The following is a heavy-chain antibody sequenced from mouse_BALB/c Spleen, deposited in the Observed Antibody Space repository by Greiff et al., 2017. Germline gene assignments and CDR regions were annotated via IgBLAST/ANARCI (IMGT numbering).Heavy chain of an antibody. CDR2: ISTYSGNT. CDR1: GYTFTDYA. Sequence: QVQLQQSGPELVRPGVSVKISCKGSGYTFTDYALHWVKQSHAKSLEWIGVISTYSGNTKYNQKFKGKATMTVDKSSSTAYMELARLTSEDSAIYYCARFGDGSSLYWYVDVWGAGTTVTVSS. D-gene: IGHD1-1*01. V-gene: IGHV1-67*01. J-gene: IGHJ1*01. CDR3: ARFGDGSSLYWYVDV.